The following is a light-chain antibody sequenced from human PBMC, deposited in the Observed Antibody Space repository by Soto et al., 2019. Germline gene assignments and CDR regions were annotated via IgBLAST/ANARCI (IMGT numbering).Light chain of an antibody. CDR3: QQSYTTPRT. V-gene: IGKV1-39*01. J-gene: IGKJ1*01. CDR2: AAS. CDR1: QRIDSY. Sequence: DIQMTQSPSSLSASIGDRVTITCRASQRIDSYLSWYQHKPGKAPKLLIYAASTLQSGVPSRFSGSGSGTDFTLTISGLQSEDSATYYCQQSYTTPRTVGLGTKVDSK.